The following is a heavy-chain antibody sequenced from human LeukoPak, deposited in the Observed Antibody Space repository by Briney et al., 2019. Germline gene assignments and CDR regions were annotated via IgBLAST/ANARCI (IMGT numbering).Heavy chain of an antibody. Sequence: GASVKVSCKASGYSFTDKHMHWVRQAPGQGLEWMGWINPNSGGTNYAQKFQGRVTMTTDTSMSTAYMELSRLTSDDTAVYYCARDQLIGYCSGGSCEYGWFDPWGQGTLVTVSS. V-gene: IGHV1-2*02. J-gene: IGHJ5*02. CDR2: INPNSGGT. CDR3: ARDQLIGYCSGGSCEYGWFDP. CDR1: GYSFTDKH. D-gene: IGHD2-15*01.